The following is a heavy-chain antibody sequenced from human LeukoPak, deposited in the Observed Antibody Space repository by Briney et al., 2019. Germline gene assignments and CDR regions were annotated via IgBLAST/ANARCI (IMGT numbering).Heavy chain of an antibody. Sequence: SETLSLTCTVSGGSISSSSYYWGWIRQPPGKGLEWIGSIYYSGSTYYNPSPKSRVTISVDTSKNQFSLKLSSVTAADTAVYYCARQEGYSSSWPYYYCYGMDVWGQGTTVTVSS. V-gene: IGHV4-39*01. CDR1: GGSISSSSYY. J-gene: IGHJ6*02. CDR3: ARQEGYSSSWPYYYCYGMDV. D-gene: IGHD6-13*01. CDR2: IYYSGST.